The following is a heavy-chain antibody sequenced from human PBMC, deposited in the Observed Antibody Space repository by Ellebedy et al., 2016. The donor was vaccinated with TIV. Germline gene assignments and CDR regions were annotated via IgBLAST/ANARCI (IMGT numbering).Heavy chain of an antibody. CDR1: GGSINSTNW. Sequence: GSLRLSCAVSGGSINSTNWWSCVRRPPGKGPEWIGEIYHSGNTNYNPSLKSRVTISVDKSKNQFFLKLSSVTAADTAIYYCARRYSSSWFFFDYWGRGTLVTVSS. CDR2: IYHSGNT. V-gene: IGHV4-4*02. CDR3: ARRYSSSWFFFDY. D-gene: IGHD6-13*01. J-gene: IGHJ4*02.